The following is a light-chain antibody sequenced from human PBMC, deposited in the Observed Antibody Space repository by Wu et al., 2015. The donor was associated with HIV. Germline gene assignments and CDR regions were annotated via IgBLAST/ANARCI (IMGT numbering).Light chain of an antibody. CDR1: QSVGTY. J-gene: IGKJ1*01. CDR2: DAS. CDR3: QQGANWPRT. V-gene: IGKV3-11*01. Sequence: EIVLTQSPAALSLSPGERATLSCRTSQSVGTYLAWYQHKPGQTPRLLIYDASSRATGIPARFSGSGSGTDFTLTVSSLEPEDFAVYYCQQGANWPRTFGQGTKVEIK.